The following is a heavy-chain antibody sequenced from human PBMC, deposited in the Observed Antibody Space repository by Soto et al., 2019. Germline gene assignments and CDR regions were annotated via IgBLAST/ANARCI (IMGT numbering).Heavy chain of an antibody. CDR2: ISSSSSYI. CDR3: ARRREGGHSSSTSCYGSGMDV. V-gene: IGHV3-21*01. D-gene: IGHD2-2*01. Sequence: PGGSLRLSCAASGFTFSSYSMNWVRQAPGKGLEWVSSISSSSSYIYYADSVKGRFTISRDNAKNSLYLQMNSLRAEDTAVYYCARRREGGHSSSTSCYGSGMDVWGQGTTVTVSS. J-gene: IGHJ6*02. CDR1: GFTFSSYS.